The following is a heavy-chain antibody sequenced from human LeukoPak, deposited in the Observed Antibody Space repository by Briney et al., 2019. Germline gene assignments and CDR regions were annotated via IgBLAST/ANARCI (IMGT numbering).Heavy chain of an antibody. Sequence: GGSLGLSCAASGFTFDDYAMHWVRQAPGKGLEWVSGISWNSGSIGYADSVKGRFTISRDNAKNSLYLQMNSLRAEDTALYYCAKGGSLWYFDLWGRGTLVTVSS. J-gene: IGHJ2*01. CDR1: GFTFDDYA. CDR2: ISWNSGSI. D-gene: IGHD3-10*01. V-gene: IGHV3-9*01. CDR3: AKGGSLWYFDL.